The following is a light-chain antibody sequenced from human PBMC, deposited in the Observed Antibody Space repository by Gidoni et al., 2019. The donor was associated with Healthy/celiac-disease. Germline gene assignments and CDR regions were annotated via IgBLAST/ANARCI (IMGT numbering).Light chain of an antibody. CDR2: DVS. CDR3: SSYTSSSTLGV. Sequence: QSALTQPASVSGSPGQSITISCTGTSSDVGGYNSVSWYQQHPGKAHKIMIYDVSNRPSGVSNRFSGSKSGNTASLTISGLQAEDEADYYCSSYTSSSTLGVFGGGTKLTVL. J-gene: IGLJ2*01. CDR1: SSDVGGYNS. V-gene: IGLV2-14*03.